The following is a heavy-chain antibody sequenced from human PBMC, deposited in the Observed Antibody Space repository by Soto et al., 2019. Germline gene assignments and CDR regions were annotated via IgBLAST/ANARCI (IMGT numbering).Heavy chain of an antibody. D-gene: IGHD5-12*01. CDR3: ARPRDGYNYDWFDP. V-gene: IGHV3-30-3*01. CDR1: GFTFSSYA. CDR2: ISYDGSSK. Sequence: GGSLRLSCAASGFTFSSYAMHWVRQAPGKGLEWVAVISYDGSSKYYADSVKGRFTISRDNSKNTLYLQMNSLRAEDTAVYYCARPRDGYNYDWFDPWGQGTLVTVSS. J-gene: IGHJ5*02.